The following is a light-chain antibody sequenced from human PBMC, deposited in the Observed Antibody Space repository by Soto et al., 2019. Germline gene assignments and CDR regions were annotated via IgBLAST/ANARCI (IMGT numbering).Light chain of an antibody. CDR1: SSDVGTYNL. J-gene: IGLJ1*01. CDR3: SSYAGGGLYV. V-gene: IGLV2-23*01. Sequence: QSALTQPASVSGSPGQSITISCTGTSSDVGTYNLVSWYQQHPGSAPRLLIYEDTKRPSGVSNRFSGSKSGSTASLTISELQAGDGADFYCSSYAGGGLYVFGTGTKVTVL. CDR2: EDT.